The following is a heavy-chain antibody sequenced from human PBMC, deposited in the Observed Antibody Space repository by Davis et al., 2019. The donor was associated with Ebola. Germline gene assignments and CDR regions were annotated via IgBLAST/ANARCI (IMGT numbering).Heavy chain of an antibody. J-gene: IGHJ6*02. CDR2: IYYSGST. Sequence: MPSETLSLTCTVSGGSISSYYWSWIRQLPGKGLEWIGYIYYSGSTNYNPSLKSRVTISVDTSKNQFSLKLSSVTAADTAVYYCARDRVLRFLEWLLSGTYYYGMDVWGQGTTVTVSS. CDR3: ARDRVLRFLEWLLSGTYYYGMDV. D-gene: IGHD3-3*01. CDR1: GGSISSYY. V-gene: IGHV4-59*12.